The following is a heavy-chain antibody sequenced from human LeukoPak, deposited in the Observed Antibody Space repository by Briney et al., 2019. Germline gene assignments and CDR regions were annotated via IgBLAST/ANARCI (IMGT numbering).Heavy chain of an antibody. J-gene: IGHJ4*02. Sequence: GGSLRLSCAASGFTFSSYAMSWVRQAPGKGLEWVSAISGSGGSTYSADSVKGRFTISRDNSKNTLCLQMNSLRAEDTAVYYCAKCRSEVPAAINYWGQGTLVTVSS. V-gene: IGHV3-23*01. CDR2: ISGSGGST. CDR3: AKCRSEVPAAINY. D-gene: IGHD2-2*01. CDR1: GFTFSSYA.